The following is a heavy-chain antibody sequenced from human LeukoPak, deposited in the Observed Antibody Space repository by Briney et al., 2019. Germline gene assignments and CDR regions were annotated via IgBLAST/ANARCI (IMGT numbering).Heavy chain of an antibody. CDR1: GFTFSNYW. CDR2: IKEDGSEK. D-gene: IGHD6-13*01. V-gene: IGHV3-7*01. J-gene: IGHJ2*01. Sequence: PGGSLRLSCAASGFTFSNYWMSWVRQAPGKGLEWLANIKEDGSEKSYVDSMKGRFTISRDNTKNSLYLQMNSLRAGDTAVYYCARAAYSSTWYSRYFDLWGRGTLVTVSS. CDR3: ARAAYSSTWYSRYFDL.